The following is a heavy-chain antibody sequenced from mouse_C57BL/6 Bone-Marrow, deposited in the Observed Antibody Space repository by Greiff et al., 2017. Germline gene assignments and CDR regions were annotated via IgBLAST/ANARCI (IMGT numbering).Heavy chain of an antibody. CDR1: GYAFTNYL. CDR3: ARMRPYYVDY. Sequence: QVQLKQSGAELVRPGTSVKVSCKASGYAFTNYLIEWVKQRPGQGLEWIGVINPGSGGTNYNEKFKGKATLTADKSSSTAYMQLSSLTSEDSAVYFCARMRPYYVDYWGQGTTLTVSS. J-gene: IGHJ2*01. CDR2: INPGSGGT. V-gene: IGHV1-54*01.